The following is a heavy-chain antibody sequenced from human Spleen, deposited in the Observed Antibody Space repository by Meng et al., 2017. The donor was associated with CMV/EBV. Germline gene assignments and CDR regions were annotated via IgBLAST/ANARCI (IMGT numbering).Heavy chain of an antibody. D-gene: IGHD3-16*02. CDR2: IEQDGSDK. CDR1: GFTVSSNY. CDR3: ARGDHYVWGSYRMAY. V-gene: IGHV3-7*01. Sequence: GESLKISCAASGFTVSSNYMSWVRQAPGKGLEWVASIEQDGSDKYYADSVKGRFTISRDNSNNTLYLQMNSLRAEDSAVYYCARGDHYVWGSYRMAYWGQGTLVTVSS. J-gene: IGHJ4*02.